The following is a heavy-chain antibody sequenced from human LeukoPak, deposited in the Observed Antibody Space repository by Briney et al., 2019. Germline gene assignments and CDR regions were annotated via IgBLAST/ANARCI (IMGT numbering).Heavy chain of an antibody. J-gene: IGHJ4*02. CDR3: ASRKLGNDY. CDR2: IYYTGT. Sequence: SETLSLTCTVSGGSISSYYWSWIRQPPGKGLEWIGYIYYTGTSYNPSLKSRVTISADTSKNQFSLNLSSVTAADTAVYYCASRKLGNDYWGQGTLVTVSS. D-gene: IGHD7-27*01. CDR1: GGSISSYY. V-gene: IGHV4-59*01.